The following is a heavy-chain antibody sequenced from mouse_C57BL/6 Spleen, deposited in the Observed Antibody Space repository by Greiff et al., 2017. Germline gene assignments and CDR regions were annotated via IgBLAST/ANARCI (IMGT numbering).Heavy chain of an antibody. D-gene: IGHD4-1*01. CDR1: GYTFTSYW. Sequence: QVQLQQPGAELVKPGASVKMSCKASGYTFTSYWITWVKQRPGQGLEWIGDIYPGSGSTNYNEKFKSKATLTVDTSSSTAYMQLSSLTSEDSAVDYCARSWGAGDYWYFDVWGTGTTVTVSS. J-gene: IGHJ1*03. CDR3: ARSWGAGDYWYFDV. V-gene: IGHV1-55*01. CDR2: IYPGSGST.